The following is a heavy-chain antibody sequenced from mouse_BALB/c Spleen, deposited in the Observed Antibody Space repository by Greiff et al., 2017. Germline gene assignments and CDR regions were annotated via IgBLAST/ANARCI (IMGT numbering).Heavy chain of an antibody. J-gene: IGHJ2*01. D-gene: IGHD3-3*01. CDR1: GFAFSSYD. CDR2: ISSGGGST. CDR3: ARQGHFFDY. Sequence: VQLKESGGGLVKPGGSLKLSCAASGFAFSSYDMSWVRQTPEKRLEWVAYISSGGGSTYYPDTVKGRFTISRDNAKNTLYLQMRSLKSEDTAMYYCARQGHFFDYWGQGTTLTVSS. V-gene: IGHV5-12-1*01.